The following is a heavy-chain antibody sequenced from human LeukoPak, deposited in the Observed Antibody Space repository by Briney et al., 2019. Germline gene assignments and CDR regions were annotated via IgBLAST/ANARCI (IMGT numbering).Heavy chain of an antibody. Sequence: PGGSLRLSCVASGFTLRSYAMSWVRQAPGKGLEWVSTISNSDGSTYYADSVKGRFTISRDNSENTLYLQMNSLRAEDTAVYYCAKATGYLLWGQGTLVTVSS. CDR1: GFTLRSYA. D-gene: IGHD1-14*01. CDR3: AKATGYLL. J-gene: IGHJ4*02. CDR2: ISNSDGST. V-gene: IGHV3-23*01.